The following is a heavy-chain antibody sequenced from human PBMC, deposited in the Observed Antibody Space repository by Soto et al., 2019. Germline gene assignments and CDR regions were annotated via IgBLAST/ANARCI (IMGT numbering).Heavy chain of an antibody. CDR1: GGSVSIGGYY. CDR2: IYYSGST. J-gene: IGHJ5*02. Sequence: PSGSLSLTCTVSGGSVSIGGYYGSWIRQPPGKGLEWIGYIYYSGSTNYNPSLKSRVTISVDTSKNQFSLKLSSVTAADTAVYYCARELDTVSDNWFNPWGQGTLVTVSS. V-gene: IGHV4-61*08. D-gene: IGHD4-17*01. CDR3: ARELDTVSDNWFNP.